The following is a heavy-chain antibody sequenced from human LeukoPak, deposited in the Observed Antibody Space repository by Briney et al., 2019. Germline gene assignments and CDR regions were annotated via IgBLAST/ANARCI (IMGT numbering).Heavy chain of an antibody. CDR1: VGSFTGYY. V-gene: IGHV4-34*01. D-gene: IGHD3-10*01. CDR3: ARGYYGSGSHCCHMDV. CDR2: INHSGST. Sequence: SETMSLACAVYVGSFTGYYWSWVSQPQGKGLEWIGEINHSGSTNYNSSLKSRVTISVDTSKNQFSLKLSSVTAADTAVYYCARGYYGSGSHCCHMDVWGKGTTITVS. J-gene: IGHJ6*03.